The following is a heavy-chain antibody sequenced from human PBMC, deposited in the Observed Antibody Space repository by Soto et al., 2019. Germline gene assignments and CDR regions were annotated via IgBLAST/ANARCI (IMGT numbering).Heavy chain of an antibody. D-gene: IGHD6-19*01. CDR3: AKAVTKQWREDYFDY. J-gene: IGHJ4*02. V-gene: IGHV3-23*01. Sequence: EVHLLESGGGLVQPGGSLRLSCAASGFTFSTYAMNWVRQAPGKGLQWVSAISGSGGSTYYIDAVRGRFTTSRDNSRNTLYLDMNSLRADDTAVYYCAKAVTKQWREDYFDYWGQGTLVAVSS. CDR1: GFTFSTYA. CDR2: ISGSGGST.